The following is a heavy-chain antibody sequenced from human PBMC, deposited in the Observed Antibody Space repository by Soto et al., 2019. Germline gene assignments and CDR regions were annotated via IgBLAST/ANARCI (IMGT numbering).Heavy chain of an antibody. V-gene: IGHV1-69*13. CDR2: IIPIFGTA. J-gene: IGHJ6*02. D-gene: IGHD6-6*01. CDR1: GGTFSSYA. CDR3: ANSSIAARPTPRPDYYYYGMDV. Sequence: SVKVSCKASGGTFSSYAISWVRQAPGQGLEWMGGIIPIFGTANYAQKFQGRVTITADESTSTAYMELSSLRSEDTAVYYCANSSIAARPTPRPDYYYYGMDVWGQGTTVTVSS.